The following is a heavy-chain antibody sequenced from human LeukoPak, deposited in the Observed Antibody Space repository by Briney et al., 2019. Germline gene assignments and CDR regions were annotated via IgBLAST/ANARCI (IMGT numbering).Heavy chain of an antibody. CDR1: GFTFSSYA. CDR2: ITSDGGST. Sequence: GGSLRLSCAVSGFTFSSYAMSWVRQAPEKGLEWVSVITSDGGSTHYAASVKGRFTVTRDNSKSTLYLQMNSLRAEDTAVYYCAKGPNGDSNYFFDYWGQGTLVTVSS. V-gene: IGHV3-23*01. D-gene: IGHD4-11*01. J-gene: IGHJ4*02. CDR3: AKGPNGDSNYFFDY.